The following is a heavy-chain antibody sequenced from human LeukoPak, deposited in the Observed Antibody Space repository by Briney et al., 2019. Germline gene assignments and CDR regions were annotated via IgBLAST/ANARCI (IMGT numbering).Heavy chain of an antibody. V-gene: IGHV4-4*07. CDR1: GGSISSYY. CDR2: IYTSGST. Sequence: SETLSLTCTVSGGSISSYYWSWIRQPAGKGLEWIRRIYTSGSTNYNPSLKSRVTMSVDTSKNQFSLKLSSVTAADTAVYYCARHFRGRPPFRSGPSFDYWGQGTLVTVSS. J-gene: IGHJ4*02. D-gene: IGHD3-3*01. CDR3: ARHFRGRPPFRSGPSFDY.